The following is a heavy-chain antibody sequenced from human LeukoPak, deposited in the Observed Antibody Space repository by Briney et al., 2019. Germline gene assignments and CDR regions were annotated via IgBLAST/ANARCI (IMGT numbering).Heavy chain of an antibody. V-gene: IGHV5-51*01. D-gene: IGHD3-3*01. CDR3: AKLRARAYVDF. Sequence: GESLKISCKGSGYIFAGYWIGWVRQMPGKGLEWMGIIYPGDSDAAYSPSFRGQVTISADKSISTAFLQWSSLKASDTAMYYCAKLRARAYVDFWGQGTLVTVSS. CDR2: IYPGDSDA. CDR1: GYIFAGYW. J-gene: IGHJ4*02.